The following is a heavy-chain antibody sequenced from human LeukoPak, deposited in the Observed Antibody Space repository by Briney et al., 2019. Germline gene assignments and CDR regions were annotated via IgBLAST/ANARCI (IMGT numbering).Heavy chain of an antibody. CDR2: ISYDGSNK. D-gene: IGHD1-26*01. CDR3: AKERYSGSYSPFDY. V-gene: IGHV3-30*18. Sequence: GGSLRLSCAASGFTFSSYGMHWVRQAPGKGLEWVAVISYDGSNKYYADSVKGRFTISRDNSKNTLYLQMNSLRAEDTAVYYCAKERYSGSYSPFDYWGQGTLVTVSS. CDR1: GFTFSSYG. J-gene: IGHJ4*02.